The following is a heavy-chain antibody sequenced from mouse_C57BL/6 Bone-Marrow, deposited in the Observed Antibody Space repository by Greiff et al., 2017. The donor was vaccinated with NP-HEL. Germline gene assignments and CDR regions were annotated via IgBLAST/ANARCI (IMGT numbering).Heavy chain of an antibody. J-gene: IGHJ4*01. CDR3: ARGEIYYGYDGYYAMDY. V-gene: IGHV1-4*01. D-gene: IGHD2-2*01. Sequence: VQLQQSGAELARPGASVKMSCKASGYTFTSYTMHWVKQRPGQGLEWIGYINPSSGYTKYNQKFKGKATLTADKSSSTAYMQLSSLTSEDSAVYYCARGEIYYGYDGYYAMDYWGQGTSVTVSS. CDR1: GYTFTSYT. CDR2: INPSSGYT.